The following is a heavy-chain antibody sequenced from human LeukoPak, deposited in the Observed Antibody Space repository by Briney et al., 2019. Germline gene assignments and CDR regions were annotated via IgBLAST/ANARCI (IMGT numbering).Heavy chain of an antibody. D-gene: IGHD2-15*01. CDR3: ARYFCSGGRCSHFDY. V-gene: IGHV4-4*07. CDR1: GGSISSYY. Sequence: SETLSLTCTVSGGSISSYYWSWIRQPAGKGLEWIGRIYTSGSTNYNPSLKSRVTMSVDTSKNQFSLKLSSVTAADTAVYYCARYFCSGGRCSHFDYWGQGTLVTVSS. CDR2: IYTSGST. J-gene: IGHJ4*02.